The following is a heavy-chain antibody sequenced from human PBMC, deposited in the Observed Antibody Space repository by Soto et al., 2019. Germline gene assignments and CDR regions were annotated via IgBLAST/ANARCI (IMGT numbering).Heavy chain of an antibody. CDR3: AKGGYCRGGSCYGFDY. CDR1: GFTFSSYA. J-gene: IGHJ4*02. Sequence: VQLLESGGGLVQPGGSLRLSCAASGFTFSSYAMSWVRQAPGKGLEWVSAISGSGGSTYYADSVKGRFTISRDNSKNTLYLQMNSLRAEDTAVYYCAKGGYCRGGSCYGFDYWGQGTLVTVSS. CDR2: ISGSGGST. V-gene: IGHV3-23*01. D-gene: IGHD2-15*01.